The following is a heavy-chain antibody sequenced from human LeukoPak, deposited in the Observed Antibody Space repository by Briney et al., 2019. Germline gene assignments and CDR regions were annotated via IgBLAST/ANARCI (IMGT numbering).Heavy chain of an antibody. CDR2: ISSSSSYI. V-gene: IGHV3-21*01. J-gene: IGHJ3*02. CDR3: ARENSDGAFDI. Sequence: GGSLRLSCAASGFTFSSYSMNWVRQAPGKGLEWVSSISSSSSYIYYADSVKGRFTISRDNAKNSLYLQMNSLRAEDTAVYYCARENSDGAFDIWGQGTMVTVSS. CDR1: GFTFSSYS. D-gene: IGHD3-10*01.